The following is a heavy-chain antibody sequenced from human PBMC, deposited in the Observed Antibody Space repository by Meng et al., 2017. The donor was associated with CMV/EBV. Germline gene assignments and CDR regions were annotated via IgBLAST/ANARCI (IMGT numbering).Heavy chain of an antibody. CDR3: ARDFTPSSDYDFWSGYYKFNWFDP. CDR2: ISSNGGRT. Sequence: HWGRQAPGKGLEYVSAISSNGGRTYYADSVKGRFTIARDNSKNTLYLQRGSLRAEDMAVYDCARDFTPSSDYDFWSGYYKFNWFDPWGQGTLVTVSS. V-gene: IGHV3-64*02. D-gene: IGHD3-3*01. J-gene: IGHJ5*02.